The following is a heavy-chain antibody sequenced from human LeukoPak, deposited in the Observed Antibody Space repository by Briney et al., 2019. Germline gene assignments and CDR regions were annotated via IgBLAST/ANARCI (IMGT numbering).Heavy chain of an antibody. J-gene: IGHJ4*02. CDR1: GGTFSSYA. Sequence: GASVKVSCKASGGTFSSYAISWVRQAPGQGLEWMGGIIPIFGTANYAQKFQGRVTITADESTSTAYMELSSLRSEDTAVYYCARNSLYCSGGSCYHGHHDYWGQGTLVTDSS. D-gene: IGHD2-15*01. V-gene: IGHV1-69*13. CDR3: ARNSLYCSGGSCYHGHHDY. CDR2: IIPIFGTA.